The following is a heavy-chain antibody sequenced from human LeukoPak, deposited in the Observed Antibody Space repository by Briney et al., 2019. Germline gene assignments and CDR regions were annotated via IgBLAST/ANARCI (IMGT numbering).Heavy chain of an antibody. CDR1: GFIFSHYG. V-gene: IGHV3-33*06. D-gene: IGHD4-11*01. CDR2: IWHDGSSK. CDR3: AKDAQRGFDYSNSLEY. J-gene: IGHJ4*02. Sequence: GGSLRLSCAASGFIFSHYGMHWVRQAPGKGLEWVAVIWHDGSSKYYADSVKGRFTISRDNSENTVYLQMSSLRAEDTAVYYCAKDAQRGFDYSNSLEYWGQGDLVTVSS.